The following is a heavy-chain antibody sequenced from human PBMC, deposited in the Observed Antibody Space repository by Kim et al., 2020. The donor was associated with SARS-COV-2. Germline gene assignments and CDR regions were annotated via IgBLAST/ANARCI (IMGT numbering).Heavy chain of an antibody. CDR1: GFTFSSYW. Sequence: GGSLRLSCAASGFTFSSYWMHWVRQAPGKGLVWVARINSDGSSTSYADSVKGRFTISRDNAKNTLYLQMNSLSAEDTAVYYCARSVVVVAALDYWGQGTLVTVSS. J-gene: IGHJ4*02. CDR2: INSDGSST. CDR3: ARSVVVVAALDY. V-gene: IGHV3-74*01. D-gene: IGHD2-15*01.